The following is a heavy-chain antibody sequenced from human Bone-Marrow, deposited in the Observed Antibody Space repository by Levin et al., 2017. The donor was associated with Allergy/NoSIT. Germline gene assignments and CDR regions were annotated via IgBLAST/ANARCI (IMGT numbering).Heavy chain of an antibody. D-gene: IGHD3-22*01. CDR2: IYPGDSDA. J-gene: IGHJ2*01. V-gene: IGHV5-51*01. Sequence: GESLKISCEGSGYSFTNYWIDWVRQMPGKGLEWMGVIYPGDSDARYSPSFQGQVTISADKSINTAYLQWSSLKASDTAMYYCARRIEYYDSRGYHWYFDLWGRGTLLTVSS. CDR3: ARRIEYYDSRGYHWYFDL. CDR1: GYSFTNYW.